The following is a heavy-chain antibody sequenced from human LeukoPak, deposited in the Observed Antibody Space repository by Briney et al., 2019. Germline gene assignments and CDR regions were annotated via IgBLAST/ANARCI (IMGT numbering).Heavy chain of an antibody. J-gene: IGHJ4*02. Sequence: GASVKVSCKASGYTFTGYYMHWVRQAPGQGLEWMGWINPNSGGTNYARKFQGRVTMTRDTSISTAYMELSRLRSDDTAVYYCARARYYYGSGRKIDYWGQGTLVTVSS. CDR1: GYTFTGYY. CDR3: ARARYYYGSGRKIDY. V-gene: IGHV1-2*02. CDR2: INPNSGGT. D-gene: IGHD3-10*01.